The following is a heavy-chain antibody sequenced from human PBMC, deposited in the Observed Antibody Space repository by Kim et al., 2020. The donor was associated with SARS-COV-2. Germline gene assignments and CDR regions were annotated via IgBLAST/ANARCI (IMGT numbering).Heavy chain of an antibody. D-gene: IGHD4-17*01. CDR3: ARDLSGDYLFDP. Sequence: PSLKSRVTISVATSRNQFSLKLSSVTAADTAVYYCARDLSGDYLFDPWGQGTLVTVSS. J-gene: IGHJ5*02. V-gene: IGHV4-39*07.